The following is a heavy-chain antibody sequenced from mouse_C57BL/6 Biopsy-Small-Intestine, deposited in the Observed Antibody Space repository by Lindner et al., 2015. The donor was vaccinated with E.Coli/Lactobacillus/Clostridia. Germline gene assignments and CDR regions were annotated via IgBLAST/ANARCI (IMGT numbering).Heavy chain of an antibody. D-gene: IGHD1-1*01. J-gene: IGHJ1*03. CDR2: IYPGDGDT. CDR1: GYAFSSSW. V-gene: IGHV1-82*01. CDR3: AIITTVVAHWYFDV. Sequence: VQLQESGPELVKPGASVKISCKASGYAFSSSWMNWVKQRPGKGLEWIGRIYPGDGDTNYNGKFKGKATLTADKSSSTAYMQLSSLTSEDSAVYFCAIITTVVAHWYFDVWGTGTTVTVSS.